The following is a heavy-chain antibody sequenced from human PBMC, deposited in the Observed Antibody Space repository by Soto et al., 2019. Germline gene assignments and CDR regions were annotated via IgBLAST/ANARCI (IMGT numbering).Heavy chain of an antibody. CDR2: IRSKANNYAT. V-gene: IGHV3-73*02. D-gene: IGHD2-21*02. CDR3: ARHALQYCGGDCYLLPYFDL. CDR1: GFTFSGSA. J-gene: IGHJ2*01. Sequence: EVQLVESGGGLVQPGGSLRLSCAASGFTFSGSAMHWVRQASGTGLEWVGRIRSKANNYATVYAASVKGRFTISRDDSKNTAHLQMNSLKTEDTAVYYCARHALQYCGGDCYLLPYFDLWGRGTLVTVSS.